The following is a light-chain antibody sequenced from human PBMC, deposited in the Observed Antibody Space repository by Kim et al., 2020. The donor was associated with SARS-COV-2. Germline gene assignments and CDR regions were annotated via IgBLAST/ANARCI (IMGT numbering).Light chain of an antibody. CDR3: AAWDDRVNGPV. CDR2: RHN. Sequence: GQTVVISWSGSSSNIGGNYGSWYQQFPGMATNLLIYRHNQRPSGVPDRFSCSKSGTSASLAIEGLRSDDEAIYYCAAWDDRVNGPVFGGGTKVTVL. J-gene: IGLJ3*02. V-gene: IGLV1-47*01. CDR1: SSNIGGNY.